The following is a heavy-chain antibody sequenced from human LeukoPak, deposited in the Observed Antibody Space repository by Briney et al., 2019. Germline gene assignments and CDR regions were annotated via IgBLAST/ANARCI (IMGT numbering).Heavy chain of an antibody. CDR2: IYHSGST. Sequence: SETLSLTCTVSGGSISSGDYYWSWIRQPPGKGLEWIGYIYHSGSTYYNPSLKSRVTISVDRSKNQFSLKLSSVTAADTAVYYCARAGRGYPYYFDYWGQGTLVTVSS. CDR3: ARAGRGYPYYFDY. J-gene: IGHJ4*02. D-gene: IGHD3-22*01. V-gene: IGHV4-30-2*01. CDR1: GGSISSGDYY.